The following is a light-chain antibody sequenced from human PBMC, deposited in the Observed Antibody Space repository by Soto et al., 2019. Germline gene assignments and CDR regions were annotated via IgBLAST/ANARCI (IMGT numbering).Light chain of an antibody. CDR2: WAS. CDR1: QSVLYSSNNKNY. Sequence: DIVMTQSPDSLAVSLGERATINCKSSQSVLYSSNNKNYLAWYQQKPGQPPKLLIYWASTRESGVPDRFSGSGSGTDFTLTNSSLQAEDVAVDYCQQYYSTPLTFGGGTKVEIK. V-gene: IGKV4-1*01. J-gene: IGKJ4*01. CDR3: QQYYSTPLT.